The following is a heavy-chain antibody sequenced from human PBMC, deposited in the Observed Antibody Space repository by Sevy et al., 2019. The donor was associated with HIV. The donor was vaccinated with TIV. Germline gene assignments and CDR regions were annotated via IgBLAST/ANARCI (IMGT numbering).Heavy chain of an antibody. CDR2: IKQDGSEK. D-gene: IGHD2-2*01. CDR3: ARALVVVPAATLGY. CDR1: GFTFSSYW. V-gene: IGHV3-7*01. J-gene: IGHJ4*02. Sequence: GGSLRLSCAASGFTFSSYWMSWVCQAPGKGLEWVANIKQDGSEKYYVDSVKGRFTISRDNAKNSLYLQMNSLRAEDTAVYYCARALVVVPAATLGYWGQGTLVTVSS.